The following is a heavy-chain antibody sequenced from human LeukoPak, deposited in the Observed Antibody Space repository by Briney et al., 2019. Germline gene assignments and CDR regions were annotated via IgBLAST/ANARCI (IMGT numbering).Heavy chain of an antibody. CDR1: GFTFTSST. Sequence: GASVKVSCKASGFTFTSSTIQWVRQARGQRREWIGWIVVGSGNTNYAQNFQERVIITRDMSTTTVYMELSSLRSEDTAVYYCAGAPWFGELTLDYWGQGTLVTVSS. J-gene: IGHJ4*02. CDR2: IVVGSGNT. CDR3: AGAPWFGELTLDY. V-gene: IGHV1-58*02. D-gene: IGHD3-10*01.